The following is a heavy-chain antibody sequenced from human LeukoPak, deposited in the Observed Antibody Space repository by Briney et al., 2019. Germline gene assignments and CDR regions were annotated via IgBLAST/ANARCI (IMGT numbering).Heavy chain of an antibody. D-gene: IGHD6-6*01. CDR3: AKDLAIAARPVFDY. Sequence: SGGSLRISCAAFGFTFSGYALTWVRQAPGKGPEWVSTVTGSGDATYYADSVKGRFTISRDNSQNMLYLQMNSLRAEDTARYYCAKDLAIAARPVFDYWGRGTLVTVSS. CDR1: GFTFSGYA. V-gene: IGHV3-23*01. CDR2: VTGSGDAT. J-gene: IGHJ4*02.